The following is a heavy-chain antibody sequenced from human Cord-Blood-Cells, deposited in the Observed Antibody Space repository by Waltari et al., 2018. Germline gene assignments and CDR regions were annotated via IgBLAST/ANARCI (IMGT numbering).Heavy chain of an antibody. CDR2: SNPNSGGT. V-gene: IGHV1-2*02. J-gene: IGHJ2*01. CDR3: ARDLNYWYFDL. CDR1: GYTFTGYY. Sequence: QVQLVQSGAEVKKPGASVKVSCKASGYTFTGYYMHWVRQATGQGLEWMGWSNPNSGGTNHAQKFQGRVTMTRDTSISTAYMELSRLRSDDTAVYYCARDLNYWYFDLWGRGTLVTVSS.